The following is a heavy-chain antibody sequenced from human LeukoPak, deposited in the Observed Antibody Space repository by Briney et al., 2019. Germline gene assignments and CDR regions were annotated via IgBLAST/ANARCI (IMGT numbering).Heavy chain of an antibody. CDR2: IWYDGSNK. CDR3: SRGRGYPLDAFDI. V-gene: IGHV3-33*01. CDR1: GFTFSSYG. J-gene: IGHJ3*02. Sequence: PGRSLRLSCAASGFTFSSYGMHWVRQAPGKGLEWVAVIWYDGSNKYYADSVKGRFTISRDNSKNTLYLQMNSLRAEDTAVYYCSRGRGYPLDAFDIWGQGTMVNGS. D-gene: IGHD5-18*01.